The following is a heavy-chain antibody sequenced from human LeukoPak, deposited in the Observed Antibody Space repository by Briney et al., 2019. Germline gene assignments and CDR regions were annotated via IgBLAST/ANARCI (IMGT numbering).Heavy chain of an antibody. V-gene: IGHV4-59*01. J-gene: IGHJ3*02. Sequence: SETLSLTCTVSGGSISSYYWSWIRQPPGKGLEWIGYIYYSGSTNYNPSLKSRVTISVDTSKNQFSLKLSSVTAADTAVYYCARSTGPDAFDIWGQGTMVTVSS. CDR1: GGSISSYY. CDR3: ARSTGPDAFDI. CDR2: IYYSGST. D-gene: IGHD4-11*01.